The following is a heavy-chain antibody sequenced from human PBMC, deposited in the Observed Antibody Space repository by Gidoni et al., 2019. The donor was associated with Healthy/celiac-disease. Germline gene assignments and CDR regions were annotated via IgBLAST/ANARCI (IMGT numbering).Heavy chain of an antibody. D-gene: IGHD5-18*01. Sequence: QLQLQESGPGLVKPSETLSHTCTVSGGSISSSSYYWGWIRQPPGKGLEWIGSIYYSGSTYYNPSLKSRVTISVDTSKNQFSLKLSSVTAADTAVYYCARPRGYSYGFFDYWGQGTLVTVSS. J-gene: IGHJ4*02. CDR1: GGSISSSSYY. V-gene: IGHV4-39*07. CDR3: ARPRGYSYGFFDY. CDR2: IYYSGST.